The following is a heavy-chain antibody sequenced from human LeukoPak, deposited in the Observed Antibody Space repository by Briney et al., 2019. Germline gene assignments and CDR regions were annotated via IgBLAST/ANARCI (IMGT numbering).Heavy chain of an antibody. CDR2: ISGSGRTI. Sequence: GGSLRLSCAASGFTFSSYEMIWVRQAPGKGLEFVSYISGSGRTIYYADSVKGRFTISRDNAKNSLYLQMYSLRAGDTAAYYCASPQTSGYAFGYWGQGTLVTVSS. D-gene: IGHD5-12*01. J-gene: IGHJ4*02. CDR1: GFTFSSYE. CDR3: ASPQTSGYAFGY. V-gene: IGHV3-48*03.